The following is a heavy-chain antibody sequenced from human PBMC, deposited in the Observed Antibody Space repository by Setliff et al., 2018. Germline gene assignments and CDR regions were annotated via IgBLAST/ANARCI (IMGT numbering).Heavy chain of an antibody. J-gene: IGHJ4*02. CDR3: ARAGSAAAGRKGIFEY. D-gene: IGHD6-13*01. Sequence: SVKVSCKASGDTLTTYAIHWVRQAPGQGLEWMGMIIPIFGSPHYAQRFQGRVTMTRDTSASTVYMEMGNLTSDDTAVYYCARAGSAAAGRKGIFEYWGQGSLVTVSS. CDR1: GDTLTTYA. V-gene: IGHV1-69*05. CDR2: IIPIFGSP.